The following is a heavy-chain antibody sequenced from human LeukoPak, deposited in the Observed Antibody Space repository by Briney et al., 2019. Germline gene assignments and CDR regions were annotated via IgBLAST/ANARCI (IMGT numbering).Heavy chain of an antibody. V-gene: IGHV1-46*01. D-gene: IGHD4-17*01. CDR1: GYTFTSYY. J-gene: IGHJ4*02. CDR2: INPSGGST. CDR3: ARGGEYGDSDY. Sequence: GASVKVPCKASGYTFTSYYMHWVRQAPGQGLEWMGIINPSGGSTNYAQKFQGRVTMTRDTSTSTAYMELSSLRSEDTAVYYCARGGEYGDSDYWGQGTLVTVSS.